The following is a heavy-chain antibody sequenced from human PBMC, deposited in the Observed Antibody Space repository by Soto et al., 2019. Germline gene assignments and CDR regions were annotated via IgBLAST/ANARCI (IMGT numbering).Heavy chain of an antibody. Sequence: ASVKFYCKASGYTFTNNDVSWVRQATGQGLEWMGWMNPGSGDTGYAQKFQGRVTMTRDISIATAYMELNSLTSEDTAIYYCARMESFGSLNWFDPWGQGTLVTVSS. D-gene: IGHD5-18*01. CDR2: MNPGSGDT. V-gene: IGHV1-8*02. J-gene: IGHJ5*02. CDR3: ARMESFGSLNWFDP. CDR1: GYTFTNND.